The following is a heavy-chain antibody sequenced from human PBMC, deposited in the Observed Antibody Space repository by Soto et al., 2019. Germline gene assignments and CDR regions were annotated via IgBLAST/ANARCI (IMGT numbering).Heavy chain of an antibody. CDR2: INSNGDST. D-gene: IGHD2-2*01. J-gene: IGHJ4*02. V-gene: IGHV3-23*01. CDR1: GFTFSRYV. CDR3: ARVPDLGYCSRTSCLYYFDY. Sequence: PGGSLRLSCVASGFTFSRYVMRWVRQAPGKGQEWVSTINSNGDSTYYADSVKGRFTISRDNSRNSLYLQVNSLRAEDTAVYYCARVPDLGYCSRTSCLYYFDYWGQGAVVTSPQ.